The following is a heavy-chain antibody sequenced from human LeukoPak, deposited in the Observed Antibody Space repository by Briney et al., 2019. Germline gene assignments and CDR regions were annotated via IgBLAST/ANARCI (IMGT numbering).Heavy chain of an antibody. CDR2: TYYRSKWYN. Sequence: SQTLSLTCAISGGSVSSYSAAWNWIRQSPSRGLEWLGRTYYRSKWYNDYAVSVKSRITINPDTSKNQFSLQLNSVTPEDTAVYYCARGSAASGIWGFDYWGRGTLVTVSS. CDR1: GGSVSSYSAA. CDR3: ARGSAASGIWGFDY. V-gene: IGHV6-1*01. J-gene: IGHJ2*01. D-gene: IGHD6-13*01.